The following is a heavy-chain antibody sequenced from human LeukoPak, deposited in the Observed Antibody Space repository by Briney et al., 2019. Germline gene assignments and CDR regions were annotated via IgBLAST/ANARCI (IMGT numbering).Heavy chain of an antibody. J-gene: IGHJ6*02. CDR2: IFPIDSET. Sequence: GESLKISCKASGYSFSSDWIAWVRQMPGKGLEWMGIIFPIDSETTYSPSFQGQVTISADKSISTAFLQWSSLKASDTAMYCCRRGCSGGSCSRDAMDVWGQGTMVTVSS. CDR1: GYSFSSDW. CDR3: RRGCSGGSCSRDAMDV. D-gene: IGHD2-15*01. V-gene: IGHV5-51*01.